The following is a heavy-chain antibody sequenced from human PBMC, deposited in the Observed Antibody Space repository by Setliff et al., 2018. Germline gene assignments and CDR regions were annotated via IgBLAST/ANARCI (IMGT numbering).Heavy chain of an antibody. CDR3: AGLAVSGGGFYYYYSYMDV. CDR1: GGSISSSSYY. J-gene: IGHJ6*03. Sequence: SETLSLTCTVSGGSISSSSYYWGWIRQPPGKGLEWIGSIYYSGSTYYNPSLKSRVTISVDTSKNQFSLKLGSVTAADTAVYYCAGLAVSGGGFYYYYSYMDVWDKGTTVTVSS. V-gene: IGHV4-39*01. CDR2: IYYSGST. D-gene: IGHD3-16*01.